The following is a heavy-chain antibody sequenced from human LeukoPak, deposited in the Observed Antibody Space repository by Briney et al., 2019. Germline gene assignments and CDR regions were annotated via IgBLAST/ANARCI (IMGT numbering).Heavy chain of an antibody. D-gene: IGHD3-22*01. Sequence: GGSLRLSCAASGFTSKYTFSNYWMGWVRQAPGKGLEWVSPISVRSNYIYYADSVRGRFSISRDDARDSLFLQMNSLRAEDTAVYYCVRLRRNSDTSGYYYYYDFWGQGTLVTVSS. V-gene: IGHV3-21*01. CDR1: GFTSKYTFSNYW. J-gene: IGHJ4*02. CDR3: VRLRRNSDTSGYYYYYDF. CDR2: ISVRSNYI.